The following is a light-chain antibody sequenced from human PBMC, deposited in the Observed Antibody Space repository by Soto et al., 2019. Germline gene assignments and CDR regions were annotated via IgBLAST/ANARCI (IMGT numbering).Light chain of an antibody. CDR3: QQYYSTPLT. CDR2: WAS. CDR1: QSVLYSSNNKNY. Sequence: DIVMTQSPDSLAVSLGERATINCKSSQSVLYSSNNKNYLAWYQQKPGQHPKLLIYWASTRESGVPDRFSGRGSGTDFTLTISSLQAEDLAVYYCQQYYSTPLTFGGGTKVEIK. V-gene: IGKV4-1*01. J-gene: IGKJ4*01.